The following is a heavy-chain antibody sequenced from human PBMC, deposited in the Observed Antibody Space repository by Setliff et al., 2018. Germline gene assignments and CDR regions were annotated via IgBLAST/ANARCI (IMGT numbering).Heavy chain of an antibody. CDR1: GYSISSGHY. D-gene: IGHD3-22*01. Sequence: PSETLSLTCTVSGYSISSGHYWGWIRQPPGKGLEWIGSISHSGSTYYNPSLRSRVTISLDTSKNQFSPKLSSVTAADTAVYYCARDSGYYLYYFDYWGQGTLVTVSS. V-gene: IGHV4-38-2*02. J-gene: IGHJ4*02. CDR2: ISHSGST. CDR3: ARDSGYYLYYFDY.